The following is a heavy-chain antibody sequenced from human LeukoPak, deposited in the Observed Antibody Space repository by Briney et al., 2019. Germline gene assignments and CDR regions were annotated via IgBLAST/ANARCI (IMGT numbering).Heavy chain of an antibody. V-gene: IGHV3-30*04. CDR2: IAYDGSNK. D-gene: IGHD3-9*01. CDR3: ARGLIYFEV. J-gene: IGHJ4*02. Sequence: GGSLRLSCAASGFTFSSYAMHWVRQAPGKGLEWVAVIAYDGSNKYYVDSGKGRFTISRDNSKNTLYLQMNSLRAEDTAVYYCARGLIYFEVWGQGTLVSVSS. CDR1: GFTFSSYA.